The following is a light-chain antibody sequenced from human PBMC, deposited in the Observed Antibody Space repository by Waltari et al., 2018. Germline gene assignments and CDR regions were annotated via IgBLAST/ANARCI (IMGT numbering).Light chain of an antibody. CDR3: QQYEDWPRHS. Sequence: EIVVTQSPATLSVSPGERVTLSCRASQNVGTSLAWYQQKPGQTPRLLIFGAYSWASGVPARFSGSGSGTVFTLAISSLQSEDFAVYYCQQYEDWPRHSFGGGTKVQIE. CDR1: QNVGTS. V-gene: IGKV3-15*01. J-gene: IGKJ4*01. CDR2: GAY.